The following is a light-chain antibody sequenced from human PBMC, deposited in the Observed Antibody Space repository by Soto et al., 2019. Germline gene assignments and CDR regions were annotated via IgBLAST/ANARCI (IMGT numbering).Light chain of an antibody. V-gene: IGKV1-39*01. CDR3: QKTYSTPIT. Sequence: DIQMTQSPSSLCASVGDRVTLTCQASQDISNYLNWYQQRPGKDPKLLIYAASSLQSGVPSRFSGSGSGTDFTLTISSLQPEEVVTYYCQKTYSTPITFGEGTRLDIK. J-gene: IGKJ5*01. CDR1: QDISNY. CDR2: AAS.